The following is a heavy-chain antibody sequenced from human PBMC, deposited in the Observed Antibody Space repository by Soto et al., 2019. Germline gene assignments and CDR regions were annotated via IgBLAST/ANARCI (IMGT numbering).Heavy chain of an antibody. CDR1: GFALSSSGVG. CDR3: AHNKTGAGVDN. D-gene: IGHD7-27*01. CDR2: IYWDDDK. V-gene: IGHV2-5*02. Sequence: QITLKESGPTLVRPTQTLTLTCTFSGFALSSSGVGVGWIRQPPGKALEWLAVIYWDDDKRYSPSLRSRLTITKDTSKNQVVLTMTNMDPVDTATYYCAHNKTGAGVDNWGQGTLVTVSS. J-gene: IGHJ4*02.